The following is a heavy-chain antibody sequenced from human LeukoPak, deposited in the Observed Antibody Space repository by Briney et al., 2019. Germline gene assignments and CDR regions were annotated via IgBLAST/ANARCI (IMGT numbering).Heavy chain of an antibody. V-gene: IGHV3-7*01. J-gene: IGHJ4*02. CDR3: AREGGDYGDYVLSY. Sequence: GGSLRLSCAASGFTFSSYWISWVRQAPGKGLEWVANIKQDGSEKYYVDSVNGRFTISRDNAKNSLCLQMNSLRAEDTALYYCAREGGDYGDYVLSYWGQGSLVTVSS. D-gene: IGHD4-17*01. CDR2: IKQDGSEK. CDR1: GFTFSSYW.